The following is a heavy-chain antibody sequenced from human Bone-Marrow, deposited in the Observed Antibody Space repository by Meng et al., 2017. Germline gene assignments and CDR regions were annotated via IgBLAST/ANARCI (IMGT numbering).Heavy chain of an antibody. CDR2: INISNGIT. Sequence: QGQVVQSGAEVKKAGASVKVSCKVSDYTLTSDGFSWVRQAPGQGLQWMGWINISNGITNYGRNFQGRVTLTTDTSTSTGYMELSSLTSDDTAVYYCATRGNPYLDRWGQGTLVTVSS. CDR1: DYTLTSDG. V-gene: IGHV1-18*04. J-gene: IGHJ4*02. CDR3: ATRGNPYLDR.